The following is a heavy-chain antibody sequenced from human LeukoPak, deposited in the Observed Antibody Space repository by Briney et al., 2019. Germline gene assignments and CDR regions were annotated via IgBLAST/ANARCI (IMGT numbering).Heavy chain of an antibody. CDR3: AKSGYGDYVNFDY. D-gene: IGHD4-17*01. CDR1: GGSFSGYY. V-gene: IGHV3-23*01. J-gene: IGHJ4*02. Sequence: ETLSLTCAVYGGSFSGYYWSWIRQPPGKGLEWVSAISGSGGSTYYADSVKGRFTISRDNSKNTLYLQMNSLRAEDTAVYYCAKSGYGDYVNFDYWGQGTLVTVSS. CDR2: ISGSGGST.